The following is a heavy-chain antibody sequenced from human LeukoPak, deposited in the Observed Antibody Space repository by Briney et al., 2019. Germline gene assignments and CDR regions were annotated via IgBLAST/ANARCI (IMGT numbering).Heavy chain of an antibody. CDR2: IYYSGST. D-gene: IGHD5-18*01. Sequence: SETLSLTCTVSGGSISSYYWSWIRQPPGKGLEWIGYIYYSGSTNYNPSLKSRVTISVDTSKNQFSLKLSSVTAADTAVYYCARERGRSYGSVPYYYYYMDVCGKGTTVTVSS. V-gene: IGHV4-59*01. J-gene: IGHJ6*03. CDR3: ARERGRSYGSVPYYYYYMDV. CDR1: GGSISSYY.